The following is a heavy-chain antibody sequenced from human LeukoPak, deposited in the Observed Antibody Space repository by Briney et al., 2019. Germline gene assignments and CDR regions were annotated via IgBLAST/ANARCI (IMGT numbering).Heavy chain of an antibody. CDR2: IYYSGST. CDR1: GGSISSYY. D-gene: IGHD6-19*01. J-gene: IGHJ3*02. Sequence: SETLSLTCTVSGGSISSYYWSWIRQPPGKGLEWTGYIYYSGSTNYNPSLKSRVTISVDTSKNQFSLKLSSVTAADTAVYYCARDSSHSGWYNAFDIWGQGTMVTVSS. CDR3: ARDSSHSGWYNAFDI. V-gene: IGHV4-59*01.